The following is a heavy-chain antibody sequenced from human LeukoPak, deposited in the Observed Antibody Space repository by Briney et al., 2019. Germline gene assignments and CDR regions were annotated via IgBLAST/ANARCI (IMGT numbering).Heavy chain of an antibody. D-gene: IGHD1-26*01. Sequence: PSETLSLTRTVSGGSISSHYWSWIRQPPGKGLEWIGYIYYTGSTNYNPSLKSRVSISVDTSKNQFSLKLSSVTAADTAVYYCASAGSYYGSWYFDYWGQGTLVTVSS. J-gene: IGHJ4*02. CDR2: IYYTGST. CDR1: GGSISSHY. V-gene: IGHV4-59*11. CDR3: ASAGSYYGSWYFDY.